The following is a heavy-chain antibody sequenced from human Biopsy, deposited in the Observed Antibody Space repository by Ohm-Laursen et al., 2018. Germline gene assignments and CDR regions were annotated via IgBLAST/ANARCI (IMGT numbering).Heavy chain of an antibody. CDR2: IYYRGNT. Sequence: SDTLSLTCAVSGGSIRDSTYHWGWIRQSPGKGLEWIGHIYYRGNTDNSPSLKSRVTISVNTSNNQFSLKLRSVTAADTAVYYCARQVDFWSGYVDYWGQGTLVAVSS. CDR1: GGSIRDSTYH. CDR3: ARQVDFWSGYVDY. J-gene: IGHJ4*02. D-gene: IGHD3-3*01. V-gene: IGHV4-39*01.